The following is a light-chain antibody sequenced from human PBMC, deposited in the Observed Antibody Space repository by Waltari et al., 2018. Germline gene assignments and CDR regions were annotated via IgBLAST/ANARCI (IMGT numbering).Light chain of an antibody. CDR2: GAA. V-gene: IGKV3-20*01. CDR1: QSISRY. CDR3: QNHERLPAT. J-gene: IGKJ1*01. Sequence: EVVLTQSPGTLSLSPGERATLFCRASQSISRYLVWYQQRPCQAPRLLIYGAAIRAAGIPDRFSGSGSGTDSTLSISRLEPEDFAVYYCQNHERLPATFGQGTRVEIK.